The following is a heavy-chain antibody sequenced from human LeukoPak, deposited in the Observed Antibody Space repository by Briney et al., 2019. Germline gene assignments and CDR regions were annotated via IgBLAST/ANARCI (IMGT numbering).Heavy chain of an antibody. D-gene: IGHD3-10*01. V-gene: IGHV4-4*02. CDR2: IYHSGTT. CDR1: GTSLSLSNW. Sequence: SETLSLTCAVSGTSLSLSNWWTWVRQPPGKGLEWIGEIYHSGTTNYSPSLKSRVTISLDKSRNQFSLNLNSVSAADTAVYYCARSYFGSGTFNGFDYWGQGTLVTVSS. CDR3: ARSYFGSGTFNGFDY. J-gene: IGHJ4*02.